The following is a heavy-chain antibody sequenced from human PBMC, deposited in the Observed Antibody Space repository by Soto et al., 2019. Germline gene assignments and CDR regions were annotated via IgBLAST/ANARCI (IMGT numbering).Heavy chain of an antibody. CDR2: ISYDGSNK. CDR3: AKAFDYGGNLRTSPRFYYYGMDV. V-gene: IGHV3-30*18. Sequence: QVQLVESGGGVVQPGRSLRLSCAASGFTFSSYGMHWVRQAPGKGLEWVAVISYDGSNKYYADSVKGRFTISRDNSKNPLYLQMNSLRAEDTAVYYCAKAFDYGGNLRTSPRFYYYGMDVWGQGTTVTVSS. D-gene: IGHD4-17*01. J-gene: IGHJ6*02. CDR1: GFTFSSYG.